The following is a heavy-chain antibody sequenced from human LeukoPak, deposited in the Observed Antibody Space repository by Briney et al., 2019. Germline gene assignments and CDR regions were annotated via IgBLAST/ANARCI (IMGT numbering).Heavy chain of an antibody. Sequence: PAGSLRLSCAASGFTFSSYGMHWVRQAPAKGLEWVAVISYDGSSKYYADTVKGRFTISRDNSKNTLYLQMNSLRAEDTAVYYCAKRTEIVRYFDCLFNPSDYYYGMDVWGQGTTVTVSS. J-gene: IGHJ6*02. D-gene: IGHD3-9*01. V-gene: IGHV3-30*18. CDR1: GFTFSSYG. CDR2: ISYDGSSK. CDR3: AKRTEIVRYFDCLFNPSDYYYGMDV.